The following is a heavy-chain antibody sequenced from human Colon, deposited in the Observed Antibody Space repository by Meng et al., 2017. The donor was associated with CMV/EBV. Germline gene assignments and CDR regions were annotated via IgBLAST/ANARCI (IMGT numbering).Heavy chain of an antibody. D-gene: IGHD4-17*01. V-gene: IGHV3-23*01. Sequence: GESLKISCAASGFTFDSYAMTWVRQAPGKGLEWVAGITGSGSGTYYADSVKGRFTISRDNSKNTVHLQMNDLRAEDTALYYCAKDASWAVTFWAGEDFWGQGSLVTVSS. CDR3: AKDASWAVTFWAGEDF. CDR1: GFTFDSYA. J-gene: IGHJ4*02. CDR2: ITGSGSGT.